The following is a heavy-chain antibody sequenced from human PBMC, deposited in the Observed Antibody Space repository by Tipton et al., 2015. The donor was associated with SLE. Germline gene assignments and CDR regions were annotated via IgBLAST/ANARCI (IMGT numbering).Heavy chain of an antibody. CDR3: ARDWSDYSGSGTAYNWFDP. CDR1: GGSISSGGYY. V-gene: IGHV4-31*03. Sequence: TLSLTCTVSGGSISSGGYYLSWLRQLPVKGLEWIGYIYYSGNTYYNPSLKSRVTISVDTSKNQFSLKLSSVTAADTAVYYCARDWSDYSGSGTAYNWFDPWDQGTLVTVSS. CDR2: IYYSGNT. D-gene: IGHD3-10*01. J-gene: IGHJ5*02.